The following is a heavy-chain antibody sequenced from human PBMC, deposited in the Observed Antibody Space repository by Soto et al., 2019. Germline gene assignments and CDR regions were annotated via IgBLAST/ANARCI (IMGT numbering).Heavy chain of an antibody. CDR2: INPSGGST. Sequence: ASVKVSCKASGYTFTSYYMHWVRQAPGQGLEWMGIINPSGGSTSYAQKFQGRVTMTRDTSTSTVYMELSSLRSEDTAVYYCARGWTWLQDKYYFDYWGQGTLVTVSS. D-gene: IGHD5-12*01. CDR1: GYTFTSYY. V-gene: IGHV1-46*01. CDR3: ARGWTWLQDKYYFDY. J-gene: IGHJ4*02.